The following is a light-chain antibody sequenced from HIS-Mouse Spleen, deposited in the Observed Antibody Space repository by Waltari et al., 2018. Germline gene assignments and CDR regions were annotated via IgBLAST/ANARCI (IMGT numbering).Light chain of an antibody. CDR2: DVS. CDR3: CSYAGSYTGV. J-gene: IGLJ1*01. V-gene: IGLV2-11*02. CDR1: SRDVGGYNY. Sequence: SALTQPRSVSGSPGQPVTISCTGTSRDVGGYNYVSWYHQHPGKAPKLMIYDVSKRPSGVPDRFSGSKSGNTASLTISGLQAEDEADYYCCSYAGSYTGVFGTGTKVTVL.